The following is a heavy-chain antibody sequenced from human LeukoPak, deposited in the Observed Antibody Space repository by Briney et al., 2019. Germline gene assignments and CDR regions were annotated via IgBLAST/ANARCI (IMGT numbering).Heavy chain of an antibody. CDR1: GYTFSSYV. Sequence: ASVKVSCKASGYTFSSYVMHWVRQAPGQRLEWMGWINTGNGNTQYSQKFQGRITITRDTSATTAYMELSSLRSEDTAVYYCARDYSGWSNYFGPWGQGTLVTVSS. D-gene: IGHD6-19*01. CDR2: INTGNGNT. J-gene: IGHJ5*02. V-gene: IGHV1-3*04. CDR3: ARDYSGWSNYFGP.